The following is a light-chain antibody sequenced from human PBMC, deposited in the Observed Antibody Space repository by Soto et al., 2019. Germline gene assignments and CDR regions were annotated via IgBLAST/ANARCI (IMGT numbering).Light chain of an antibody. Sequence: DIQMTQSPSSLSASVGDTITITFRASQSVRSYLNWYQQKPGKAPDLLIYTTTSLQSEVPSRFSGSGSETHFTLTITSLQPEDFATYFCQQTYSAPPWTFGPGTKVHIK. CDR1: QSVRSY. CDR3: QQTYSAPPWT. V-gene: IGKV1-39*01. J-gene: IGKJ1*01. CDR2: TTT.